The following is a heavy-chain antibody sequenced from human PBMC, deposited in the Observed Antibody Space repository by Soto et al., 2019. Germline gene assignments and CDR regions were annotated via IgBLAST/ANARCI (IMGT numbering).Heavy chain of an antibody. CDR1: GFTLDNNW. Sequence: EVPVIQSGGGLVQPGGFLRLSCEGSGFTLDNNWMHWVRQAPGKGLEWVSLIKSDGTTTNYADSVKGRFTVSRDNARNTLYLHMNSRSVDDNAIDDCAQFTIWGQGIAVTVSS. CDR3: AQFTI. V-gene: IGHV3-74*01. CDR2: IKSDGTTT. J-gene: IGHJ3*02.